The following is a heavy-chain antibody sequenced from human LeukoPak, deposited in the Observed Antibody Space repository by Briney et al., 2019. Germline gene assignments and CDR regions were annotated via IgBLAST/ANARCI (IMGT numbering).Heavy chain of an antibody. V-gene: IGHV4-4*02. D-gene: IGHD5-18*01. CDR2: IYHSGST. CDR3: ARDARGYSYGTRYYFDY. J-gene: IGHJ4*02. Sequence: SETLSLTCAVSGGSISSSNWWSWVRQPPGKGLEWIGEIYHSGSTNYNPSLKSRVTISVDKPKNQFSLKLSSVTAADTAVYYCARDARGYSYGTRYYFDYWGQGTLVTVSS. CDR1: GGSISSSNW.